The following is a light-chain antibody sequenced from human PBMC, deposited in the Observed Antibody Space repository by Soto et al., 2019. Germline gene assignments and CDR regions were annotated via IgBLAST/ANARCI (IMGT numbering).Light chain of an antibody. CDR1: SSNIGSNY. CDR2: RNN. V-gene: IGLV1-47*01. Sequence: QSVLTQPPSASGTPGQRVTISCSGSSSNIGSNYVYWYQQLPGTAPKLLIYRNNQRPSGVPDRFSGSKSGTSASLAISGLRSEDEADYYCAAWDDSLSGRYVFGTGTKVPS. CDR3: AAWDDSLSGRYV. J-gene: IGLJ1*01.